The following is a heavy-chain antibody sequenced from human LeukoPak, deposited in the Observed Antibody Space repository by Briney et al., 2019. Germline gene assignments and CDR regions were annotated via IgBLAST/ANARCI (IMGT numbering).Heavy chain of an antibody. D-gene: IGHD6-6*01. CDR3: AKASRSRPTLLHFDY. V-gene: IGHV3-9*01. J-gene: IGHJ4*02. CDR1: GFTFDDYA. Sequence: GGSLRLSCAASGFTFDDYAMHWVRQAPGKGLEWVSGISWNSGSIGYADSVKGRFTISRDNAKNSLYLQMNSLRAEDTALYYCAKASRSRPTLLHFDYWGQGTLVTVSS. CDR2: ISWNSGSI.